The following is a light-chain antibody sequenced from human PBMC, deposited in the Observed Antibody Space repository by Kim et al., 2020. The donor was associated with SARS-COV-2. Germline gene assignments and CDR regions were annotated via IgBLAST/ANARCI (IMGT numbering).Light chain of an antibody. CDR3: QVWDSRTVV. Sequence: SYELTQPLSVSVALGQTATIPCGGNNIEDKNVHWYHQRPGQAPVLVMYRDKKRPSGIPERLSGSNSGNTATLTISRVEAGDEGAYYCQVWDSRTVVFGGGTKLAVL. CDR2: RDK. V-gene: IGLV3-9*01. J-gene: IGLJ2*01. CDR1: NIEDKN.